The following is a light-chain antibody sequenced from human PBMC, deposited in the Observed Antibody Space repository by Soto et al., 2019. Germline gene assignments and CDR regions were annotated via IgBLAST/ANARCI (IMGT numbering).Light chain of an antibody. CDR1: QSVSSY. J-gene: IGKJ2*01. Sequence: EIVMTQSPATLSVSPGERATLSCRASQSVSSYLAWYQQKPGQAPRLLIYGASTGATGTPARFSGSGSGTEFSLTISSLQSEDFAVYWCHQYSKWPFTFGQGTKLEIK. V-gene: IGKV3-15*01. CDR3: HQYSKWPFT. CDR2: GAS.